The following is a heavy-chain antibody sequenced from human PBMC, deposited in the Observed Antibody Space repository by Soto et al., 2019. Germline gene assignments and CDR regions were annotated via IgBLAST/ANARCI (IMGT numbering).Heavy chain of an antibody. Sequence: QVQLVQPWAEVKKPGASVKVSCKASGYTFTSYDINWLRQATGQGLEWMGCLNPNSRNTGYAQKSQGRVTMTRNSSISTAYMEVSSLRSEDTAVYYCARGESGEAAAGRDYWCQRTLVTVS. CDR1: GYTFTSYD. V-gene: IGHV1-8*01. J-gene: IGHJ4*02. CDR3: ARGESGEAAAGRDY. CDR2: LNPNSRNT. D-gene: IGHD6-13*01.